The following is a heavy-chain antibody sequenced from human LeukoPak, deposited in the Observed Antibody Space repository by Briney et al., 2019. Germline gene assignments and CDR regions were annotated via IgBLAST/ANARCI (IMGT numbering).Heavy chain of an antibody. J-gene: IGHJ3*02. CDR1: GGSISSYY. V-gene: IGHV4-59*12. D-gene: IGHD7-27*01. CDR3: ARDLPTLTGDSGAFDI. CDR2: IYYSGST. Sequence: PSETLSLTCTVSGGSISSYYWSWIRQPPGKGLEWIGYIYYSGSTYYNPSLKSRVTISVDTSKDQFSLKLSSVTAADTAVYYCARDLPTLTGDSGAFDIWGQGTMVTVSS.